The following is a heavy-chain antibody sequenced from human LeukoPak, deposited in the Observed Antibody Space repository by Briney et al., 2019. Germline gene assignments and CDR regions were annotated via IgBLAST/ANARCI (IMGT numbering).Heavy chain of an antibody. CDR2: ISSSGSTI. Sequence: GGSLRLSCAASGFTFSSYSMNWVRQAPGKGLEWVAYISSSGSTIYYADSVKGRFTISRDNAKNSLYLQMNSLRAEDTAIYYCARVFWFGELFYWGQGTLVTVSS. D-gene: IGHD3-10*01. CDR1: GFTFSSYS. CDR3: ARVFWFGELFY. V-gene: IGHV3-48*04. J-gene: IGHJ4*02.